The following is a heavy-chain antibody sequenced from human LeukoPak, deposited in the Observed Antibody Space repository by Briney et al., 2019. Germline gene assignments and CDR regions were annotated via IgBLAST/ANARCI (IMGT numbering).Heavy chain of an antibody. V-gene: IGHV3-48*04. CDR3: VRDALDWASPFDY. Sequence: GGSLRLSCAASGFTFSSYSMNWVRQSPGKGLEWVSYISSSGSTIYYADSVKGRFTISRDNAKNSLYLQMTSLRVDDTAVYYCVRDALDWASPFDYWGQGTLVTVSS. J-gene: IGHJ4*02. CDR1: GFTFSSYS. CDR2: ISSSGSTI. D-gene: IGHD3-9*01.